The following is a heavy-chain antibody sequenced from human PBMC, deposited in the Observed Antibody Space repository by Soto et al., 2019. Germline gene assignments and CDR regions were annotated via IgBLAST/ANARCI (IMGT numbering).Heavy chain of an antibody. CDR3: ARGNCSGGSCQSGVYNWFDP. CDR2: IYYSGST. CDR1: GGSISSYY. Sequence: SETLSLTCTVSGGSISSYYWSWIRQPPGKGLEWIGYIYYSGSTNYNPSLKSRVTISVDTSKNQFSLKLSSVTAADTAVYYCARGNCSGGSCQSGVYNWFDPWGQGTLVTVSS. D-gene: IGHD2-15*01. J-gene: IGHJ5*02. V-gene: IGHV4-59*08.